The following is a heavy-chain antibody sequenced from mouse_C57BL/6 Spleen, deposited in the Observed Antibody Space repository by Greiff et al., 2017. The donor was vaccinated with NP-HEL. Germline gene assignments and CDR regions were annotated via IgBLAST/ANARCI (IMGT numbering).Heavy chain of an antibody. D-gene: IGHD1-1*01. CDR2: IDPETGGT. Sequence: QVQLKQSGAELVRPGASVTLSCKASGYTFTDYEMHWVKQTPVHGLEWIGAIDPETGGTAYNQKFKGKAILTADKSSSTAYMELRSLTSEDSAVYYCTRWHYVSSDGYSMDYWGQGTSVTVSS. V-gene: IGHV1-15*01. J-gene: IGHJ4*01. CDR1: GYTFTDYE. CDR3: TRWHYVSSDGYSMDY.